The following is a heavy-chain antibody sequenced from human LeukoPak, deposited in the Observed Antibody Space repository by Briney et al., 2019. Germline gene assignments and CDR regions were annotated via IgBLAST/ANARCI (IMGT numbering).Heavy chain of an antibody. CDR2: IYHSGST. V-gene: IGHV4-30-2*01. CDR1: GGSISSGGYY. D-gene: IGHD3-3*01. CDR3: ARGGDSAIFGVVIKGALDY. Sequence: SQTLSLTCTVSGGSISSGGYYWSWIRQPPGKGLEWIGYIYHSGSTYYNPSLKSRVTISVDRSKNQFSLKLSSVTAADTAVYYCARGGDSAIFGVVIKGALDYWGQGTLVTVSS. J-gene: IGHJ4*02.